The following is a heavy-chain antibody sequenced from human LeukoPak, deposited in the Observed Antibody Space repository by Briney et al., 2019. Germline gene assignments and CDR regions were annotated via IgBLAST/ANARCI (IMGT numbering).Heavy chain of an antibody. CDR3: ARGGPYDYAYYYYMDV. Sequence: ASETLSLTCTVSGGSISSYYWSWIRQPPGKGLEWIGYIYYSGSTSYNPSLKSRVTISVDTSKNQFSLKLNSVTAADTAVYYCARGGPYDYAYYYYMDVWGKGTTVTVSS. V-gene: IGHV4-59*01. J-gene: IGHJ6*03. CDR1: GGSISSYY. D-gene: IGHD5-12*01. CDR2: IYYSGST.